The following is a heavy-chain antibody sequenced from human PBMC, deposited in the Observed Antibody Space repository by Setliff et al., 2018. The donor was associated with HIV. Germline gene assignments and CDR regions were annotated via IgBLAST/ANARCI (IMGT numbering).Heavy chain of an antibody. V-gene: IGHV6-1*01. CDR2: TYYSSKWYT. D-gene: IGHD2-15*01. Sequence: PSQTLSLTCAISGDSVSSSNRVAWNWIRQSPSRGLEWLGRTYYSSKWYTDYAMSVKGRIIINPHTSKNRFSLQLNSVTPEDTAVYYCVRGNVSAFDIWGQGTMVTVSS. CDR3: VRGNVSAFDI. J-gene: IGHJ3*02. CDR1: GDSVSSSNRVA.